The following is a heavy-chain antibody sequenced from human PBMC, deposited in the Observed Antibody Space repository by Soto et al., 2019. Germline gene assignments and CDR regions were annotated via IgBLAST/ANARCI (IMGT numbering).Heavy chain of an antibody. V-gene: IGHV1-2*04. CDR2: INPNSGGT. CDR1: GYTFTGYY. CDR3: ARDRCSGGSCDYYGMDV. J-gene: IGHJ6*02. D-gene: IGHD2-15*01. Sequence: GASVKVSCKASGYTFTGYYMHWVRQAPGQGLEWMGWINPNSGGTNYAQKFQGWVTMTRDTSISTAYMELSRLRSDDTAVYYCARDRCSGGSCDYYGMDVWGQGTTVTV.